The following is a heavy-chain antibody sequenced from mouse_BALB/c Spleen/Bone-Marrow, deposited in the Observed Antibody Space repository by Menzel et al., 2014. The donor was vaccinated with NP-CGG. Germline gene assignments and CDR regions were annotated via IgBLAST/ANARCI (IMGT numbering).Heavy chain of an antibody. V-gene: IGHV1-26*01. CDR1: GYSFTGYT. J-gene: IGHJ2*01. D-gene: IGHD1-1*01. CDR2: INPYNGGT. Sequence: EVQLQQSGPELVKPGASMKISCKASGYSFTGYTMNWVKQSHGKNLGWIGLINPYNGGTNYNQKFKDKATLTVDKSSSTAYMELLSLTSEDSAVYYCARGGVDYFDYWGQGTTLTVSS. CDR3: ARGGVDYFDY.